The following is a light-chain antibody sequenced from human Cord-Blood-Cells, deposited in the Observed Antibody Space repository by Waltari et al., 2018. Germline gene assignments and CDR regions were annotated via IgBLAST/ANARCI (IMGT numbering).Light chain of an antibody. J-gene: IGKJ1*01. Sequence: ETVLPQSPATMSLSPGERATLSCRASQTVSSYLAWYQQKPGQAPSLLIYDASNRATGIPARFSGSGSGTDFTLTISSLEPEDFAVYYCQQRSNWPPTFGQGTKVEIK. CDR3: QQRSNWPPT. CDR1: QTVSSY. V-gene: IGKV3-11*01. CDR2: DAS.